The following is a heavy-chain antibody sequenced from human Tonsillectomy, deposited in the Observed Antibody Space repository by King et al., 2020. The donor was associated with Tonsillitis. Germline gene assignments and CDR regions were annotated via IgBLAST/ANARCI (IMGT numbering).Heavy chain of an antibody. CDR3: ARWDRGGYFDY. CDR1: GGSISSYY. Sequence: VQLQESGPGLVKPSETLSLTCTVSGGSISSYYWSWIRQPPGKGLEWIGYISYSGSTNYNPSLRSRVTISVDTSKNQFSLKLISVTAADTAVYYCARWDRGGYFDYWGQGTLVTVSS. V-gene: IGHV4-59*01. CDR2: ISYSGST. J-gene: IGHJ4*02. D-gene: IGHD3-10*01.